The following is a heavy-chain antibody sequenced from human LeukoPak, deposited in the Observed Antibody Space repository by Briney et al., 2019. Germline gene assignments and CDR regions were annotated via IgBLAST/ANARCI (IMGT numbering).Heavy chain of an antibody. Sequence: HSGGSLRLSCAASGFTFSSYAMSWVRQAPRKGLEWVSAISGSGGSTYYADSVKGRFTISRDNSKNTLYLQMNSLRAEDTAVYYCAKDAMVRGVMTIDYWGQGTLVTVSS. CDR2: ISGSGGST. D-gene: IGHD3-10*01. CDR3: AKDAMVRGVMTIDY. V-gene: IGHV3-23*01. CDR1: GFTFSSYA. J-gene: IGHJ4*02.